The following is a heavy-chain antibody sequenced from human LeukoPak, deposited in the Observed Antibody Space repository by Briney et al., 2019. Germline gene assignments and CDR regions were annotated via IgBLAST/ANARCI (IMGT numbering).Heavy chain of an antibody. V-gene: IGHV4-59*08. CDR3: ARKNFYPNWFFDV. D-gene: IGHD3-3*01. Sequence: SESLSLACIVSGGSMSGHYWNWIRQSPGKALEWIGYVSDSGDTNYNPALKSRVSISVDTSKNQFSLRLMSLIATDTALYFCARKNFYPNWFFDVWGRGTLVTVSS. J-gene: IGHJ2*01. CDR2: VSDSGDT. CDR1: GGSMSGHY.